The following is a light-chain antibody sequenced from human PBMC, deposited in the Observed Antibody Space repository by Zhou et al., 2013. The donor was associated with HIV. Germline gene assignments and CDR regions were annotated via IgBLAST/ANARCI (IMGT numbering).Light chain of an antibody. J-gene: IGKJ4*01. CDR2: GAS. V-gene: IGKV1-9*01. CDR1: QGISSY. CDR3: QQLNGYPLT. Sequence: DIHLTQSPSFLSASVGDRVTITCRASQGISSYLAWYQQKPGKAPKVLIYGASTLQSGVPSRFSGSGSGTEFTLTISSLQPEDFATYYCQQLNGYPLTFGGGTKVEIK.